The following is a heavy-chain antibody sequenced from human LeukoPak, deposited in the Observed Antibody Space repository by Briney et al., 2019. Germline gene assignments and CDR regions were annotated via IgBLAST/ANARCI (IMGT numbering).Heavy chain of an antibody. V-gene: IGHV4-59*12. CDR2: IYYSGST. D-gene: IGHD5-18*01. Sequence: SETLSLTCTVSGGSISSYYWSWIRQPPGKGLEWIGYIYYSGSTNYNPSLKSRVTISVDTSKNQFSLKLSSVTAADTAVYYCARVNRGYSYGSIDYWGQGTLVTVSS. CDR3: ARVNRGYSYGSIDY. J-gene: IGHJ4*02. CDR1: GGSISSYY.